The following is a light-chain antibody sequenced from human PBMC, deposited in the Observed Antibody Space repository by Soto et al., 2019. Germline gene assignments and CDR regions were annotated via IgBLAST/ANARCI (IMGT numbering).Light chain of an antibody. CDR2: EVS. CDR3: MQSTQLPRA. CDR1: ETLLHITGETF. J-gene: IGKJ5*01. V-gene: IGKV2D-29*02. Sequence: DFEMTQTPLALRVGPGQPPSISCKSSETLLHITGETFLFWYLQKPGQSPQLLIYEVSTRVSGVPDRFSGSGSGTDFTLEISRVETADVRIYYFMQSTQLPRAFGQGTRLEIK.